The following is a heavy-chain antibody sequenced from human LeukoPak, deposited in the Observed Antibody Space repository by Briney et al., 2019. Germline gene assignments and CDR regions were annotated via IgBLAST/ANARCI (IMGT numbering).Heavy chain of an antibody. J-gene: IGHJ4*02. CDR1: GFTFSSYA. Sequence: GGSLRLSCGVSGFTFSSYAVAWVRHAPGKGLEWVSLISGSGETTYYADSVKGRFTISRDNSKNTLYLQMNSLRAEDTAVYYCAKDLSHRSGGSCYSNYWGQGTLVTVSS. V-gene: IGHV3-23*01. D-gene: IGHD2-15*01. CDR3: AKDLSHRSGGSCYSNY. CDR2: ISGSGETT.